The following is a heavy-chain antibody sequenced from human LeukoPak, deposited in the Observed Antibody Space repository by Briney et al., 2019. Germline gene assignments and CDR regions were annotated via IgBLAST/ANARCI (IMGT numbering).Heavy chain of an antibody. CDR3: AGGMTTVTWAFDI. CDR1: EFTFSNYA. V-gene: IGHV3-64*01. CDR2: ISTNGGNT. D-gene: IGHD4-17*01. Sequence: GGSLRLSCAASEFTFSNYAMHWVRQAPGKGLEYVSAISTNGGNTYYANSVKGRFTISRDNSKNTLYLQMGSLRAEDMAVYYCAGGMTTVTWAFDIWGQGTMVTVSS. J-gene: IGHJ3*02.